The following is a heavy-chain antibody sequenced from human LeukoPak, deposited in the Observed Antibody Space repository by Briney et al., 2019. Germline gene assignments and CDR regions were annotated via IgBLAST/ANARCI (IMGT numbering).Heavy chain of an antibody. CDR1: GGSISSYY. V-gene: IGHV4-59*08. D-gene: IGHD5-18*01. CDR3: ARHMGLGYSYGYPYFWC. J-gene: IGHJ4*02. Sequence: SETLSLPCTVSGGSISSYYWSWIRQPPGKGLEWIGYIYYSGSTNYNPSLKSRVTISVDTSKNQFSLKLSSVTAADTAVYYCARHMGLGYSYGYPYFWCWGQVTLVTVSS. CDR2: IYYSGST.